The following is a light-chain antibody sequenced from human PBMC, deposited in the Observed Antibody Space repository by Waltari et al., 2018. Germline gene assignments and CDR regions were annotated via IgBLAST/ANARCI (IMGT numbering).Light chain of an antibody. J-gene: IGKJ1*01. CDR3: QQSYSTPHT. CDR1: QIISSS. CDR2: AAS. V-gene: IGKV1-39*01. Sequence: DIHMTQSPSSLSASLGDRVTITCRARQIISSSLTWYQQKPGKAPNLLIYAASSLQSGVPSRFTGGGSGTDFTLTISSLQAEDIATYYCQQSYSTPHTFGQGTKVEIK.